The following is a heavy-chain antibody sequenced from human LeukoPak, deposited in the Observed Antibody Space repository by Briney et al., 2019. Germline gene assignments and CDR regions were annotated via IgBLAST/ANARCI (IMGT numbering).Heavy chain of an antibody. V-gene: IGHV3-33*01. J-gene: IGHJ4*02. CDR1: GFTFSSHG. Sequence: GGSLRLSCAASGFTFSSHGMHWVRQAPGKGLEWAAVIWYDGSKEYYADSVKGRFTVSRDNSKNTLYLQMNSLRADDTAVYYCARITGNYYEIDYWGQGTLVTVSS. D-gene: IGHD3-22*01. CDR3: ARITGNYYEIDY. CDR2: IWYDGSKE.